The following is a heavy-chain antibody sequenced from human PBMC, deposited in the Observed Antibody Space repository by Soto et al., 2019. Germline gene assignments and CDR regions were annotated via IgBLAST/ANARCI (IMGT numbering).Heavy chain of an antibody. J-gene: IGHJ6*02. V-gene: IGHV3-73*01. CDR1: GFTFSGSA. CDR2: IRSKANSYAT. D-gene: IGHD2-8*01. CDR3: TRPSTRPYFPFHEGMDV. Sequence: EVQLVESGGGLVQPGGSLKLSCAASGFTFSGSAMHWVRQASGKGLEWVGRIRSKANSYATAYAASVKGRFTISRDDSKNTAYLQMNSLKTEDTAVYYCTRPSTRPYFPFHEGMDVWGQGTTVTVSS.